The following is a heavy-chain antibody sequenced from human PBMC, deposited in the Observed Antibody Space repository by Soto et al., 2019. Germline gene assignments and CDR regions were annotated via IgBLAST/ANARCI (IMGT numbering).Heavy chain of an antibody. V-gene: IGHV3-74*01. Sequence: GGSLSLSCAASGFPFSSYWMNWVRQAPGKGLVWVSRINSDGSSTSYVDSVKGRFTISRDNAKNTLYLQMNSLRAEDTAVYYCARRDQIAYYYGMDVWGQGTTVTVSS. J-gene: IGHJ6*02. CDR2: INSDGSST. CDR1: GFPFSSYW. CDR3: ARRDQIAYYYGMDV. D-gene: IGHD2-21*01.